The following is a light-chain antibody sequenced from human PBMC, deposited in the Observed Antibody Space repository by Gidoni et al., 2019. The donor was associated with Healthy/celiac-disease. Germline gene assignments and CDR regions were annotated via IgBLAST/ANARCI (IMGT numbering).Light chain of an antibody. CDR3: QQSYSTPPLT. Sequence: DIQMTQSPSSLSASVGDRVTITCRASQSISSSLNWYQQKPGKAPKLLIYAASSLQSGVPSRFSGSGSGTDFTLTISSLQPEDFATYYCQQSYSTPPLTFXGXTKVEIK. V-gene: IGKV1-39*01. CDR2: AAS. J-gene: IGKJ4*01. CDR1: QSISSS.